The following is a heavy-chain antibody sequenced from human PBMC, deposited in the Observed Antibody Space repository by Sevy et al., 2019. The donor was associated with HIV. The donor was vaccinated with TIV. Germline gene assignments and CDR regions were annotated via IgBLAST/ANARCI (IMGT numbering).Heavy chain of an antibody. CDR3: AREGCTNPYDY. CDR2: LSFGGGEI. Sequence: GGSLRLSCAASGFTFSKYSMSWVRQPPGKGLEWVSTLSFGGGEINYADSVKGRFTISRDNSKSSVYLQMNNLRPEDTAVYYCAREGCTNPYDYWGQGTLVTVSS. V-gene: IGHV3-23*01. D-gene: IGHD2-8*01. J-gene: IGHJ4*02. CDR1: GFTFSKYS.